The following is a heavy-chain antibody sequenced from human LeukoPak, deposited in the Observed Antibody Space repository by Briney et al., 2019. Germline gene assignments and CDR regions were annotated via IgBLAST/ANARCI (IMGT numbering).Heavy chain of an antibody. J-gene: IGHJ4*02. D-gene: IGHD3-16*02. Sequence: TTSETLSLTCDVSGGSITQTNYWTWARPPPGKGLEWIGEVNLQGGTNYSPSLLRRVAISVDTSANHVSLQMTSVTAADTAVCYCAREGGSYRPLDYSGQGTLVTVSS. CDR2: VNLQGGT. V-gene: IGHV4-4*02. CDR3: AREGGSYRPLDY. CDR1: GGSITQTNY.